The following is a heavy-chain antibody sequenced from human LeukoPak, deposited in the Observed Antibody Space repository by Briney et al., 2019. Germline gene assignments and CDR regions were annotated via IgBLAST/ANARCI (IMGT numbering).Heavy chain of an antibody. CDR1: GGSVSGYY. CDR2: INHSGST. J-gene: IGHJ5*02. D-gene: IGHD2-2*02. CDR3: ARRCRSWYTNTGQNRFDP. V-gene: IGHV4-34*01. Sequence: SDTLSLTCAVYGGSVSGYYWSWIRQPPGKGLEWIGEINHSGSTNYNPSLKSRVTISVDRSKNQFSLKLSSVPAADTAVYYCARRCRSWYTNTGQNRFDPWGQGTLVTVSS.